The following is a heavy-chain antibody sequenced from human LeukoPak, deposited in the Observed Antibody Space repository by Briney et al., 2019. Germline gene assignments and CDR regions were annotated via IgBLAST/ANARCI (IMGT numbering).Heavy chain of an antibody. CDR2: IIPIFGTA. D-gene: IGHD6-19*01. Sequence: SVKVSCKASGGTFSSYAISWVRQAPGQGLEWMGGIIPIFGTANYAQKFQGRVTITADESTSTAYMELSSLRSEGTAVYYCASGYSSRLDFDYWGQGTLVTVSS. J-gene: IGHJ4*02. CDR1: GGTFSSYA. V-gene: IGHV1-69*13. CDR3: ASGYSSRLDFDY.